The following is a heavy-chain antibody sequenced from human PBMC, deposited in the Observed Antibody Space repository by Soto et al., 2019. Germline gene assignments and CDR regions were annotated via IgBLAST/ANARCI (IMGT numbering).Heavy chain of an antibody. CDR2: TYYRSKWYN. V-gene: IGHV6-1*01. J-gene: IGHJ6*02. CDR1: GDSAFSNSAA. D-gene: IGHD6-13*01. CDR3: AREEFIAAAGRGGGRRDYYSCGLDV. Sequence: SPTLSLTCAISGDSAFSNSAAWNWIRQSPSRGLEWLGRTYYRSKWYNDYAVSVQSRITINPDTSKNQFSLQLNSVTPEDTAVYYCAREEFIAAAGRGGGRRDYYSCGLDVWGQGTMGTLFS.